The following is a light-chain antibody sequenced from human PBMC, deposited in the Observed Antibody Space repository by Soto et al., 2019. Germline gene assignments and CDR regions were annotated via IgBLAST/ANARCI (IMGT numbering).Light chain of an antibody. CDR1: HSINNW. CDR3: QQTRAYPST. J-gene: IGKJ4*01. Sequence: DIQMTWSPSSLSASVVYRFTITCLASHSINNWLAWYQQKPGKAPKLLIYDASSLESGVPSRFSGSGSGTDFTLTISSLQAEDFASYYCQQTRAYPSTCGGGTKVDIK. CDR2: DAS. V-gene: IGKV1-5*01.